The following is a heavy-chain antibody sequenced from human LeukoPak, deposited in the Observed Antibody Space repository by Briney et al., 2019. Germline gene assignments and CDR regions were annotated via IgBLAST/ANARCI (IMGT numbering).Heavy chain of an antibody. Sequence: PSETLSLTCTVSGGSISSYYWSWIRQPPGKGLEWIGYIYYSGSTNYNPSLKSRVTMSVDTSKNQFSLELSSVTAADTAVYYCARHSVTKMIDYWGRGTLVTVSS. D-gene: IGHD4-11*01. V-gene: IGHV4-59*08. CDR1: GGSISSYY. J-gene: IGHJ4*02. CDR3: ARHSVTKMIDY. CDR2: IYYSGST.